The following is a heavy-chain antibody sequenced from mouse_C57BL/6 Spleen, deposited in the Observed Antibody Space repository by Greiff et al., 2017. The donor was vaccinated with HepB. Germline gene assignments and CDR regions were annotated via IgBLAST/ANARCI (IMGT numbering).Heavy chain of an antibody. J-gene: IGHJ3*01. D-gene: IGHD2-4*01. CDR2: ISNGGGST. V-gene: IGHV5-12*01. Sequence: DVKLVESGGGLVQPGGSLKLSCAASGFTFSDYYMYWVRQTPEKRLEWVAYISNGGGSTYYPDTVKGRFTISRDNAKNTLYLQMSRLKSEDTAMYYCARGHYDYDVGFAYWGQGTLVTVSA. CDR1: GFTFSDYY. CDR3: ARGHYDYDVGFAY.